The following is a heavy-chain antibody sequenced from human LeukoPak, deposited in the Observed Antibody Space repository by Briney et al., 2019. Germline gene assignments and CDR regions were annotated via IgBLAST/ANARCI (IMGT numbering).Heavy chain of an antibody. V-gene: IGHV4-39*07. CDR3: ARGRREYYDSSGYSNYYYYMDV. CDR2: IYYSGST. CDR1: GDSISNSNYY. J-gene: IGHJ6*03. D-gene: IGHD3-22*01. Sequence: SETLSLTCTVSGDSISNSNYYWGWIRQPPGKGLEWIGTIYYSGSTYYNPSLKSRVTISVDTSENQFSLKLSSVTAADTAVYYCARGRREYYDSSGYSNYYYYMDVWGKGTTVTVSS.